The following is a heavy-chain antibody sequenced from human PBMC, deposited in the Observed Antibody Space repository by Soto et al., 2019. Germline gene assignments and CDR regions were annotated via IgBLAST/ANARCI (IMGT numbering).Heavy chain of an antibody. Sequence: SETLSLTCTVSGGSISSYYWSWIRQPPGKGLEWIGYIYYSGSTNYNPSLQNRVTISIDTSKNQVSLKVNSVTAADTAVYYCARDHPHSYGVYYFDYWGQGTPVTVSS. D-gene: IGHD5-18*01. V-gene: IGHV4-59*01. CDR2: IYYSGST. CDR3: ARDHPHSYGVYYFDY. J-gene: IGHJ4*02. CDR1: GGSISSYY.